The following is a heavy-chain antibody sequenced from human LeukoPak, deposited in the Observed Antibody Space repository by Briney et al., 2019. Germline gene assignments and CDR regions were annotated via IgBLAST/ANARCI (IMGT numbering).Heavy chain of an antibody. Sequence: SETLSLTCTVSGGSISSYYWTWIRQPPGKGLEWIRYIHYSGSTNYNPSLRSRVTISVDTSKNQFSLKLSSLTAADTAVYYCARRRAVPGFYYFDYWGQGTLVTVSS. CDR1: GGSISSYY. J-gene: IGHJ4*02. V-gene: IGHV4-59*08. D-gene: IGHD6-19*01. CDR2: IHYSGST. CDR3: ARRRAVPGFYYFDY.